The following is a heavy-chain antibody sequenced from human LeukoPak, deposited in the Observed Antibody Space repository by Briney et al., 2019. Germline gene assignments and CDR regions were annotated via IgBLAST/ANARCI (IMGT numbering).Heavy chain of an antibody. V-gene: IGHV3-21*06. D-gene: IGHD3-10*01. CDR3: ARDLFGSGSFYGF. CDR2: ISIYSAYI. CDR1: GFTFSTYS. Sequence: GGSLRLSCAASGFTFSTYSMNWVRNPPAKGLEWVSTISIYSAYIYYADSVKGRFTISRDNAKNTLYLQMNSLRAEDTAVYYCARDLFGSGSFYGFWGQGTLVTVSS. J-gene: IGHJ4*02.